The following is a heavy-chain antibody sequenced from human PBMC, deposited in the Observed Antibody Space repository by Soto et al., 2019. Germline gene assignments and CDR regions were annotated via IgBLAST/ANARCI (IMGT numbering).Heavy chain of an antibody. D-gene: IGHD3-22*01. CDR1: GGSINSGDHY. CDR3: AREEALIVVPTGGIDYSFDS. CDR2: IYYSGST. V-gene: IGHV4-30-4*01. J-gene: IGHJ4*02. Sequence: PSETLSLTCTVSGGSINSGDHYWSWLRQPPGKGLEWIGYIYYSGSTYYNPSLKSRLAISIDTSKNQFSLTLTSVTAADTAVYYCAREEALIVVPTGGIDYSFDSWGQGTLVTVSS.